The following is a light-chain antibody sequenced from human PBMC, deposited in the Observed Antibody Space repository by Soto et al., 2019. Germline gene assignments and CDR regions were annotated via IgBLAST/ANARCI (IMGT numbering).Light chain of an antibody. CDR3: QQYKSYSRT. V-gene: IGKV1-5*01. CDR2: DAS. J-gene: IGKJ1*01. Sequence: DIQMTQSPSTLSASVGDRVTITCLASQSVSSWLAWYQQKPGKAPKLLIFDASSLESGVPSRFSGSGSGTEFTLTISSLQPDDVATYYCQQYKSYSRTLGQGTKVDIK. CDR1: QSVSSW.